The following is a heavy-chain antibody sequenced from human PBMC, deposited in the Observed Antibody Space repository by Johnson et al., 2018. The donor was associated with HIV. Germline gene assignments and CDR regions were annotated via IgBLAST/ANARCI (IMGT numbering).Heavy chain of an antibody. V-gene: IGHV3-30*03. J-gene: IGHJ3*02. CDR3: ARDGGIGSTREDAFDI. Sequence: QVLLVESGGGVVQPGRSLRLSCAASGFTFSSYGMHWVRQAPGKGLEWVAVISYDGSNKYYADSVKGRFTISRDTSKNTLYLQMNSLSAEDTAVYYCARDGGIGSTREDAFDIWGQGTRVTVSS. D-gene: IGHD2-2*01. CDR1: GFTFSSYG. CDR2: ISYDGSNK.